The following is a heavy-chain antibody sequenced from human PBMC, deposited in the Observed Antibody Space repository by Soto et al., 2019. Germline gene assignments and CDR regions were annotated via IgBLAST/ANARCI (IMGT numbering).Heavy chain of an antibody. CDR2: IYHSGRT. Sequence: SETLSLTCTVSGGSMSNGYYYWSWVRQNPGKGLEWIGHIYHSGRTYYNPSLKSRVGILVDTSKNQFSLNLNSVTAADTAVYYGARWVEVSLDYFDSWGQRTPVTVSS. D-gene: IGHD1-20*01. J-gene: IGHJ4*02. CDR1: GGSMSNGYYY. CDR3: ARWVEVSLDYFDS. V-gene: IGHV4-31*03.